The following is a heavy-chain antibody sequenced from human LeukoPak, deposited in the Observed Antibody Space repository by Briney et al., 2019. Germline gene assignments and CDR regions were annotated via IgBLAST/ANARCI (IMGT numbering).Heavy chain of an antibody. CDR2: IHSSGST. D-gene: IGHD2-21*02. Sequence: SETLSLTCTVSGGSISGSYWSWIRQPAGKGLEWIGRIHSSGSTNPSLKSRVTMAVDTSKNQFSLNLSSVTAADTAVYYCARFRCGDGCYPEDVWGKGTLVTVSS. CDR3: ARFRCGDGCYPEDV. J-gene: IGHJ6*04. V-gene: IGHV4-4*07. CDR1: GGSISGSY.